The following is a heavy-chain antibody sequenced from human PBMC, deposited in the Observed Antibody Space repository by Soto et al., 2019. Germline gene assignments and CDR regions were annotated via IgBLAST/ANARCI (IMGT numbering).Heavy chain of an antibody. CDR2: SSPHNGYT. J-gene: IGHJ4*02. CDR1: DYTFTNYD. D-gene: IGHD5-18*01. V-gene: IGHV1-18*04. CDR3: ARDSGYHYFDF. Sequence: HVQLLQSGAEVRKPGASVRVSCKASDYTFTNYDITWVRQAPGQGLEWMGWSSPHNGYTNYAQNLHGRVTMTTDTSTSTAYTELSSLRSDDTAVYYCARDSGYHYFDFWGQGSLVTVSS.